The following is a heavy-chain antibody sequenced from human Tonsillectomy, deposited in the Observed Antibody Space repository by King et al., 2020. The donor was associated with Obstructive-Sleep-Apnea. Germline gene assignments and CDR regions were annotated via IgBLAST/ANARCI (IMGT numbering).Heavy chain of an antibody. CDR1: GFTFSDYY. V-gene: IGHV3-11*01. D-gene: IGHD6-13*01. Sequence: QLVQAGGGLVKPGGSLRLSCSASGFTFSDYYMRWIRQAPGKGLEWVSYISSSGCLIYYTDSGEGRFTLSREKAKNSLSLQMNSLRAEYTAVYYCARDFKTFLRYSSTWYYFDSWGQGTLVTVSS. J-gene: IGHJ4*02. CDR3: ARDFKTFLRYSSTWYYFDS. CDR2: ISSSGCLI.